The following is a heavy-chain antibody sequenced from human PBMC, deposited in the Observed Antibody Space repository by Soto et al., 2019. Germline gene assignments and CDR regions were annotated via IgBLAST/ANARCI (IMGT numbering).Heavy chain of an antibody. CDR3: ARDRRHYYFDY. CDR2: IIPIFGTA. Sequence: VASVKVSCKASGGTFSSYAISWVRQAPGQGLEWMGGIIPIFGTANYAQKSQGRVTITADESTSTAYMELSSLRSEDTAVYYCARDRRHYYFDYWGQGTLVTVYS. CDR1: GGTFSSYA. J-gene: IGHJ4*02. V-gene: IGHV1-69*13.